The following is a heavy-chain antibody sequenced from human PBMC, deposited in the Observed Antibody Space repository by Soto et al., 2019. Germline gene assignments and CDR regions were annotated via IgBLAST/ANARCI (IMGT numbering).Heavy chain of an antibody. J-gene: IGHJ4*02. CDR1: GGSISSGGYS. V-gene: IGHV4-30-2*01. CDR3: AAGGGLPRYY. Sequence: QLQLQESDSGLVKPSQTLSLTCAVSGGSISSGGYSWSWIRQPPGKGLEWIGYIYHSGSTYYNPSLKRRVTISVDRAKNQFSLKLSSVTAADTAVYYCAAGGGLPRYYWGQGTLVTVSS. D-gene: IGHD5-12*01. CDR2: IYHSGST.